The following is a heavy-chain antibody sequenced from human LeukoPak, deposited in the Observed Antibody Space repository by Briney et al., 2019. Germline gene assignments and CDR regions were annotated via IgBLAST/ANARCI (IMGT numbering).Heavy chain of an antibody. CDR3: ARGRGSGSYPHDY. Sequence: SETLSLTCGVSGYSSSSGHYWGWIRLPPGKELEWIGSIYHSGTTYYNPSLKSRVTISVDTSKNQFSLKLSSVTAADTAVYYCARGRGSGSYPHDYWGQGTLVTVSS. CDR1: GYSSSSGHY. CDR2: IYHSGTT. J-gene: IGHJ4*02. D-gene: IGHD3-10*01. V-gene: IGHV4-38-2*01.